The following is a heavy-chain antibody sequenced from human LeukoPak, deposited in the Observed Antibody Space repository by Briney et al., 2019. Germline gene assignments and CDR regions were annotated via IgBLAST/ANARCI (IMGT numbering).Heavy chain of an antibody. V-gene: IGHV4-34*01. CDR1: GGSFSGYY. CDR3: ARSTHSSWYYYNIRHSWFDP. J-gene: IGHJ5*02. CDR2: INHSGST. Sequence: SETLSLTCAVYGGSFSGYYWSWIRQPPGKGLEWIGEINHSGSTNYNPSLKSRVTISVDTSKNQFSLKLSSVTAADTAVYYCARSTHSSWYYYNIRHSWFDPWGQGTLVTVSS. D-gene: IGHD6-13*01.